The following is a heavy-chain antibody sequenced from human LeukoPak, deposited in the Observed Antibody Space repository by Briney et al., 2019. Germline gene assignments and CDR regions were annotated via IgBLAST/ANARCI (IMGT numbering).Heavy chain of an antibody. V-gene: IGHV4-59*12. J-gene: IGHJ4*02. Sequence: SETLSLTCTVSGDSISSYYWSWIRQPPGKGLEWIGYIYYSGGAKYNPSLKSRVTISVDTSKNQFSLKLSSVTAADTAVYYCARGLGYCTNGVCDDPASGSGEFDYWGQGTLVTVSS. CDR2: IYYSGGA. CDR3: ARGLGYCTNGVCDDPASGSGEFDY. CDR1: GDSISSYY. D-gene: IGHD2-8*01.